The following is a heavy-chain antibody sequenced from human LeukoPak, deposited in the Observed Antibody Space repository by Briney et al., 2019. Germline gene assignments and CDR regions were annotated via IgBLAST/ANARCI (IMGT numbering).Heavy chain of an antibody. CDR1: GGSISSYY. J-gene: IGHJ4*02. CDR2: IYTSGST. Sequence: SETLSLTCTVSGGSISSYYWSWIRQPAGKGLEWIGRIYTSGSTNYNPSLKSRVTMSVDTSKNQFSLKLSSVTAADTAVYYCASGGGSGDTYYFDYWGQGTLVTVSS. V-gene: IGHV4-4*07. D-gene: IGHD1-26*01. CDR3: ASGGGSGDTYYFDY.